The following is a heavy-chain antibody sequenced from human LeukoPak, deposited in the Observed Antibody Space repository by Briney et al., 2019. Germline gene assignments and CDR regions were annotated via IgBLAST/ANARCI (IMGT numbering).Heavy chain of an antibody. CDR3: ASPSRNFDWLPDY. Sequence: GGSLRLSCAASGFTFSSYAMHWVRQAPGKGLDLEWVTVLSYDANEYYADSVKGRFTISRGISKNTLYLQMNSLRGDDTAVYYCASPSRNFDWLPDYWGQGTLVTVSS. CDR1: GFTFSSYA. V-gene: IGHV3-30-3*01. D-gene: IGHD3-9*01. CDR2: LSYDANE. J-gene: IGHJ4*02.